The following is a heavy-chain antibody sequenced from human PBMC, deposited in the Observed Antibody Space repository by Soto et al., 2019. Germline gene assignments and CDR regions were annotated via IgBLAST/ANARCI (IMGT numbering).Heavy chain of an antibody. CDR1: GFRFDGYA. J-gene: IGHJ4*02. V-gene: IGHV3-9*01. D-gene: IGHD3-22*01. CDR2: ISWNSGII. Sequence: GGSLRLSCAVSGFRFDGYAMHWVRQAPGKGLEWVSGISWNSGIIGYADSVKGRFTISRDNAENSLYLHMNSLRVEDTALYYCARKDYYDSSGYRRDFDYWGQGTLVTVSS. CDR3: ARKDYYDSSGYRRDFDY.